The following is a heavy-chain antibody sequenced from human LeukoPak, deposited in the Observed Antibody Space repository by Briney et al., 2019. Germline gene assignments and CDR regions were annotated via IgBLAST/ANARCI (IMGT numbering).Heavy chain of an antibody. D-gene: IGHD1-1*01. CDR1: GYTFTGYY. V-gene: IGHV1-2*02. J-gene: IGHJ4*02. CDR3: ARDDSVVQLGTFDY. Sequence: ASVKVSCKASGYTFTGYYMHWVRQAPGQGLEWMGWINPNSGGTNYAQKFQGRVTMTRDTSISTAYMELSRLRSDDTAVYYCARDDSVVQLGTFDYWRQGTLVTVSS. CDR2: INPNSGGT.